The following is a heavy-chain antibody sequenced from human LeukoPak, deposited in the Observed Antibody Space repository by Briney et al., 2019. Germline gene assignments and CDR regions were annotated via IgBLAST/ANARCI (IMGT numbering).Heavy chain of an antibody. Sequence: GGSLRLSCAASGFTFSNEMNWVRQAAGKGVEWVSYISSSGSTIYYADSVKGRFTISRDNAKNSLYLQMYSLRAEDTAVYYCAELGITMIGGVWGKGTTVTISS. D-gene: IGHD3-10*02. CDR3: AELGITMIGGV. J-gene: IGHJ6*04. V-gene: IGHV3-48*03. CDR1: GFTFSNE. CDR2: ISSSGSTI.